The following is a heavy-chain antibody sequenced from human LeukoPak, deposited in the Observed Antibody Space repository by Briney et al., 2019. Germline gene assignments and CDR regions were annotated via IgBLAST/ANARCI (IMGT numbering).Heavy chain of an antibody. CDR2: IYYSGGT. CDR1: GGSFSSSSYY. V-gene: IGHV4-39*01. CDR3: ARQWSGVYDN. J-gene: IGHJ4*02. D-gene: IGHD2-15*01. Sequence: SETLSLTCTVSGGSFSSSSYYWGWVRQPPGRGLEWIGSIYYSGGTYYNPSLKSRVTISVDTSKNQFSLKLSSLTAADTAVYYCARQWSGVYDNWGQGTLVTVSS.